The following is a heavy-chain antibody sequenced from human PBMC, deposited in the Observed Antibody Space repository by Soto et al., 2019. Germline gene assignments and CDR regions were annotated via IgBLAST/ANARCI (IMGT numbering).Heavy chain of an antibody. CDR1: DDFISSYY. CDR2: VSTNGAT. V-gene: IGHV4-4*07. J-gene: IGHJ6*02. Sequence: SETLSLTCTVSDDFISSYYWNWIRQPAGKGLEWIGRVSTNGATNYNPSLESRVTMSVDTSKNQFSLKLTSVTAADTAVYFCARADYEILTGSYAMDVWGQGTTVTV. D-gene: IGHD3-9*01. CDR3: ARADYEILTGSYAMDV.